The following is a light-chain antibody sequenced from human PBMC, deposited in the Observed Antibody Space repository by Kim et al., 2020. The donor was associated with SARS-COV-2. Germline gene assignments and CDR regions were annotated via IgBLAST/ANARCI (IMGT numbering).Light chain of an antibody. CDR2: GAS. J-gene: IGKJ4*01. V-gene: IGKV3-20*01. CDR1: QTVDSRS. CDR3: QQYGAT. Sequence: LSWSQEATPTLSGRPRQTVDSRSLTSYQQNPSHASRLLIHGASGRATGIPDKFSGSGSGTAFTLTISILEPEDFAINYRQQYGATFGGGTKVDIK.